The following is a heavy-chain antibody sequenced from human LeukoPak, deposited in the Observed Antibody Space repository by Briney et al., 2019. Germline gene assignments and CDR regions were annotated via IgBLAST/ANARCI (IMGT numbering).Heavy chain of an antibody. Sequence: GGSLRLSCAASGFTFSTYGMHWVRQAPGKGLEWVAVIWYDGSNKYYADSVKGRFTISRDNSKNTLYLQMNSLRAEDTAVYYCARDRARAYCGGDCYPYFDYWGQGTLVTVSS. CDR1: GFTFSTYG. CDR3: ARDRARAYCGGDCYPYFDY. V-gene: IGHV3-33*01. CDR2: IWYDGSNK. J-gene: IGHJ4*02. D-gene: IGHD2-21*02.